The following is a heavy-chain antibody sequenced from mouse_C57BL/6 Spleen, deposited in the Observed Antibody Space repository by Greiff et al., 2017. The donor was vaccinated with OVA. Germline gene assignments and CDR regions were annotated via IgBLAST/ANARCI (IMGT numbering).Heavy chain of an antibody. V-gene: IGHV6-6*01. CDR3: TRRHYYGSRGGYWYFDV. D-gene: IGHD1-1*01. CDR1: GFTFSDAW. CDR2: IRNKANNHAT. J-gene: IGHJ1*03. Sequence: EVKLMESGGGLVQPGGSMKLSCAASGFTFSDAWMDWVRQSPEKGLEWVAEIRNKANNHATYYAESVKGRFTISRDDSKSSVYLQMNSLRAEDTGIYYCTRRHYYGSRGGYWYFDVWGTGTTVTVSS.